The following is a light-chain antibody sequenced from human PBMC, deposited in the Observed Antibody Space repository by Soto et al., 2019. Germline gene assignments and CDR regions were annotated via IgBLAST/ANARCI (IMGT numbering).Light chain of an antibody. CDR2: EVS. J-gene: IGLJ2*01. CDR1: SSDVVGYNY. V-gene: IGLV2-14*01. CDR3: SSYASTSPVV. Sequence: QSALTQPASVSGSPGQSITISCTGTSSDVVGYNYVSWYQHHPGKAPKPMIYEVSNRPSRVSNRFSGSKSDNTASLTISGLQAEDEAHYYCSSYASTSPVVFGGGTQLTVL.